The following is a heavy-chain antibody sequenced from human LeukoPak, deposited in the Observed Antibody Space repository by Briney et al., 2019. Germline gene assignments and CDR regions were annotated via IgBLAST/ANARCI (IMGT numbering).Heavy chain of an antibody. V-gene: IGHV4-61*02. CDR1: GGSISSGRYY. D-gene: IGHD6-13*01. Sequence: PSETLSLTRTVSGGSISSGRYYWSWIRQPAGKGLEWIGRIYTSGNTNYKPSLQSQHNLSEDTSNNHFAPQQTDVTAAGQAVHYRARVPIAAIRYYYYYTDVWGKGTTVTVS. CDR3: ARVPIAAIRYYYYYTDV. CDR2: IYTSGNT. J-gene: IGHJ6*03.